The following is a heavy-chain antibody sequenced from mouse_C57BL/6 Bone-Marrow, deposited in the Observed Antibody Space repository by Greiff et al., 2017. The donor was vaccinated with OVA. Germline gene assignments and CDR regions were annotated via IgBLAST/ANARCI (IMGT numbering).Heavy chain of an antibody. D-gene: IGHD4-1*01. CDR1: GYTFTDYY. V-gene: IGHV1-26*01. CDR3: ARKANWDTAWFAY. CDR2: INPNNGGT. J-gene: IGHJ3*01. Sequence: VQLQQSGPELVKPGASVKISCKASGYTFTDYYMNWVKQSHGKSLEWIGDINPNNGGTSYNQKFKGKATLTVDKSSSTAYMELRSLTSEDSAVYYCARKANWDTAWFAYWGQGTLVTVSA.